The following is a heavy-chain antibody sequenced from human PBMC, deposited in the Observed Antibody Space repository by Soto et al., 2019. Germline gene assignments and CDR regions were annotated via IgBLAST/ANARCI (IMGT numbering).Heavy chain of an antibody. D-gene: IGHD2-15*01. J-gene: IGHJ4*02. CDR2: INGDGRST. V-gene: IGHV3-74*01. CDR1: GFTFSNYW. CDR3: ARGYHDY. Sequence: TGGSLRLSCAASGFTFSNYWMHWVRQAPGKGLVWVSRINGDGRSTYYADSVKGRFTISRDNSKNTLYLQMNSLRAEDTAVYYCARGYHDYWGQGTLVTVSS.